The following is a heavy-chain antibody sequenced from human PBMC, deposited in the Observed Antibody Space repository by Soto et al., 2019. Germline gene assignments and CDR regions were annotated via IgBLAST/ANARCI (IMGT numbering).Heavy chain of an antibody. CDR1: GYTFAIYG. CDR2: ISAYNGNT. J-gene: IGHJ3*02. D-gene: IGHD3-3*01. CDR3: ARSSLDFWSGFRIPRVPFDI. V-gene: IGHV1-18*01. Sequence: GASVKVSCKASGYTFAIYGISWVRQAPGQGLEWMGWISAYNGNTNYAQKLQGRVTMTTDTSTSTAYMELRSLRSDDTAVYYCARSSLDFWSGFRIPRVPFDIWGQGTMVTVSS.